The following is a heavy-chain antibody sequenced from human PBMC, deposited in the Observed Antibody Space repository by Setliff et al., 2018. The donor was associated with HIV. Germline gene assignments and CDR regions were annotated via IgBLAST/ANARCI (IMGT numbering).Heavy chain of an antibody. CDR3: AKGVGVATPGDTLDAFHM. V-gene: IGHV3-20*04. D-gene: IGHD2-8*01. Sequence: RPGGSLRLSCVASGFTFDEYGMSWVRQAPGGGLEWVSGINWNGGGRGYADSVKGRFTISRDNAKNSLYLQMNSLSAEDTAFYYCAKGVGVATPGDTLDAFHMWGQGTMVTVSS. J-gene: IGHJ3*02. CDR2: INWNGGGR. CDR1: GFTFDEYG.